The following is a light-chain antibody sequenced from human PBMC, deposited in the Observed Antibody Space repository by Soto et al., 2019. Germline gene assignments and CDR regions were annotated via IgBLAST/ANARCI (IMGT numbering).Light chain of an antibody. J-gene: IGLJ1*01. Sequence: QSVLTQPASVSGSPGQSITISCTGTSSDVGGYNYVSWYQQRPGKAPKLIIYEVSDRPSGVSNRFSGSKSGNTASLIISGLQTEDEAHYYCSSGSSVSFSVFGTGTKVTVL. V-gene: IGLV2-14*01. CDR1: SSDVGGYNY. CDR3: SSGSSVSFSV. CDR2: EVS.